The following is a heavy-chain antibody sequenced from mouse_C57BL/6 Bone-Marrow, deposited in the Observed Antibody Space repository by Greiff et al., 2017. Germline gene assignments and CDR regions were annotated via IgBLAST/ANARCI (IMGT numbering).Heavy chain of an antibody. CDR2: IDPENGDT. CDR1: GFNIKDDY. Sequence: VQLQQSGAELVRPGASVKLSCTASGFNIKDDYMHWVKQRPEQGLEWIGWIDPENGDTEYASKFQGKATITADTSSNTAYLQLSSLTSEDTAVYYCTTRGSYGCFDYWGRGTTLTVSS. CDR3: TTRGSYGCFDY. V-gene: IGHV14-4*01. J-gene: IGHJ2*01. D-gene: IGHD2-2*01.